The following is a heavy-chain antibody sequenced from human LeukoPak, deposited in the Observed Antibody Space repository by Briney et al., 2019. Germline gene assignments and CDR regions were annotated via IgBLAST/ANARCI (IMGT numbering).Heavy chain of an antibody. CDR3: ARGTDDSSGWYWLY. Sequence: TGGSLRLSCAASGFTFSSYPMNWVRQAPGKGLEGVSAISGSGGSTYYAGSVKGRFTISRDNSKNTLFLQVNSLRAEDTAVYYCARGTDDSSGWYWLYWGQGTLVTVSS. D-gene: IGHD6-19*01. CDR1: GFTFSSYP. V-gene: IGHV3-23*01. J-gene: IGHJ4*02. CDR2: ISGSGGST.